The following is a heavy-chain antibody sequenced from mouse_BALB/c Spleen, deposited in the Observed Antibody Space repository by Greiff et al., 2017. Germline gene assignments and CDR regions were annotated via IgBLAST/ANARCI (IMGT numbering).Heavy chain of an antibody. J-gene: IGHJ4*01. V-gene: IGHV5-17*02. CDR1: GFTFSRFG. CDR2: ISSGSSTI. Sequence: EVQGVESGGGLVQPGGSRKLSCAASGFTFSRFGMHWVRQAPEKGLEWVAYISSGSSTISYADTVKGRFTISRDNPKNILFLQMTSLRSEDTAMYYCARSVEGAMDYWGQGTSVTVSS. CDR3: ARSVEGAMDY.